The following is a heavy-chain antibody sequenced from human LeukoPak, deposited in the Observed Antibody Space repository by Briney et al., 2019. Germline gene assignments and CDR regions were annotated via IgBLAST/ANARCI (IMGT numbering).Heavy chain of an antibody. CDR1: GASISSYY. Sequence: SDTLSLTCTVSGASISSYYWSWIRQPPGQRLEWMGFIYYSGSTNYNPSLKSRVTISLDTSKNQFSLQLTSVIAADTAVYYCARGYDFWSGQNSFDPWGQGTLVTVSS. CDR3: ARGYDFWSGQNSFDP. CDR2: IYYSGST. J-gene: IGHJ5*02. D-gene: IGHD3-3*01. V-gene: IGHV4-59*07.